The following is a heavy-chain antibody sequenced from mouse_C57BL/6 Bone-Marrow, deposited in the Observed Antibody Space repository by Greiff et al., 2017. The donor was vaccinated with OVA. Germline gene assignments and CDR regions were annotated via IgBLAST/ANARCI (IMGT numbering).Heavy chain of an antibody. CDR1: GFTFSSYA. Sequence: EVQLVESGEGLVKPGGSLKLSCAASGFTFSSYAMSWVRQTPEKRLEWVAYISSGGDYIYYADTEKGRFTISRDNARNTLYLQMSSLKSEDTAMYYGTREEAIYYDYDGAAWFAYWGQGTLVTVSA. CDR3: TREEAIYYDYDGAAWFAY. J-gene: IGHJ3*01. D-gene: IGHD2-4*01. CDR2: ISSGGDYI. V-gene: IGHV5-9-1*02.